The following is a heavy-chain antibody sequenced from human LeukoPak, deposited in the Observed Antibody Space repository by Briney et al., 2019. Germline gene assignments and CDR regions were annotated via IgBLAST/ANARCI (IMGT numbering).Heavy chain of an antibody. CDR1: GGSFSGYY. V-gene: IGHV4-34*01. D-gene: IGHD6-19*01. J-gene: IGHJ6*04. CDR2: INHSGST. CDR3: ARAAVARRPLDV. Sequence: PETLSLTCAVYGGSFSGYYWSWIRQPPGKGLEWIGEINHSGSTNYNPSLKSRVTISVDTSENQFSLKLSSVTAADTAVYYCARAAVARRPLDVWGKGTTVTVSS.